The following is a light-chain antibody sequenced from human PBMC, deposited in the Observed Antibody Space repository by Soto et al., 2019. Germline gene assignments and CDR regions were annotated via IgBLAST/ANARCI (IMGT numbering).Light chain of an antibody. CDR2: DVS. CDR3: SSYTSSSTLV. Sequence: QSALPQPASVSGSPGQSITVSCTGTSSDVGAYDYVSWYQHHPGKAPKLMIYDVSYRPSGVSNRFSGSKSGNTASLTISGLQAEDEADYYCSSYTSSSTLVFGTGTK. CDR1: SSDVGAYDY. V-gene: IGLV2-14*03. J-gene: IGLJ1*01.